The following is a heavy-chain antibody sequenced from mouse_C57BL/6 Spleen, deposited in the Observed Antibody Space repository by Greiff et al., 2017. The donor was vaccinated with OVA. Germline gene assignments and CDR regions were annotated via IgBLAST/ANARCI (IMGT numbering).Heavy chain of an antibody. Sequence: QVQLKESGAELVRPGASVTLSCKASGYTFTDYEMHWVKQTPVHGLEWIGAIDPETGGTASNQKFKGKAILTADKSSSTAYMELRSLTSEDSAVYYCTRDYYDYEAWFAYWGQGTLVTVSA. J-gene: IGHJ3*01. CDR1: GYTFTDYE. D-gene: IGHD2-4*01. V-gene: IGHV1-15*01. CDR3: TRDYYDYEAWFAY. CDR2: IDPETGGT.